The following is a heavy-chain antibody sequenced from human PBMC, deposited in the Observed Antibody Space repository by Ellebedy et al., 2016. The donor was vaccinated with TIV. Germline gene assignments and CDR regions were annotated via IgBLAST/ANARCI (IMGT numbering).Heavy chain of an antibody. V-gene: IGHV3-7*03. D-gene: IGHD3-10*01. J-gene: IGHJ1*01. CDR3: AKAQYGSGSYHAIQD. Sequence: GESLKISCAASAFSFSSYWMTWVRQAPGKGLEWVANIRQDGREKYYVDSVTGRFTISRDNAKKSLYLQMNSLRPEDTALYYCAKAQYGSGSYHAIQDWGQGTLVTVSS. CDR1: AFSFSSYW. CDR2: IRQDGREK.